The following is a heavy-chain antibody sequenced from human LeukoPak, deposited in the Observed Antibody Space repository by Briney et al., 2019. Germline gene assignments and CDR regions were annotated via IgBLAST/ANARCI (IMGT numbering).Heavy chain of an antibody. V-gene: IGHV4-34*01. Sequence: PSETLSLTCAVYGGSFSGYYWSWIRQPPGKGLEWIGEINHSGSTNYNPSLKSRVTISVDTSKNQFSLKLSSVTAADTAVYYCARDRGGDGYNTFDYWGQGTLVTVSS. J-gene: IGHJ4*02. D-gene: IGHD5-24*01. CDR3: ARDRGGDGYNTFDY. CDR1: GGSFSGYY. CDR2: INHSGST.